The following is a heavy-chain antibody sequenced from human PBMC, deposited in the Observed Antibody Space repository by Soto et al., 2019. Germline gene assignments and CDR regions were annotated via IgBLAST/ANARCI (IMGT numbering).Heavy chain of an antibody. CDR2: INRFGGST. CDR1: GFTFSSYW. V-gene: IGHV3-23*05. D-gene: IGHD6-13*01. J-gene: IGHJ4*02. CDR3: AKRPLTAAGFDY. Sequence: GGSLRLSCAASGFTFSSYWMHWVRQAPGKGLVWVSRINRFGGSTYFVDSVKGRFTISIDNSKNTVYLQMNSLRAEDTAVYYCAKRPLTAAGFDYWGQGTLVTVSS.